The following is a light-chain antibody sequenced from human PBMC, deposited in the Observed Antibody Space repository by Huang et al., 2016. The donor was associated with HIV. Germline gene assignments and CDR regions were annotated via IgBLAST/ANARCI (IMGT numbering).Light chain of an antibody. CDR3: QQYQDWPRT. J-gene: IGKJ1*01. Sequence: EIVMTQSPGTLSLSPGERATLSCRPSQSVSSNLAWYQHKPGQAPRLLIYVASTRATGVPARLRGSGSGTEFTLTISSLKSDDFVVYYCQQYQDWPRTFGQGTKVEIK. CDR1: QSVSSN. V-gene: IGKV3-15*01. CDR2: VAS.